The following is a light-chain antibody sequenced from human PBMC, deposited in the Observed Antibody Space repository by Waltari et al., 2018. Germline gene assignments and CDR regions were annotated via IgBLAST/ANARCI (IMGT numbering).Light chain of an antibody. CDR3: SAWDSSLSSVV. CDR2: RND. J-gene: IGLJ2*01. V-gene: IGLV10-54*01. Sequence: QAGLTQPPSVSKGLRQTVTLTCTGNSNNVGNQGAPWLQQHQGHPPKLLSYRNDNRPSGISERLSASRSGNTASLTITGLQPEDEADYYCSAWDSSLSSVVFGGGTKLTVL. CDR1: SNNVGNQG.